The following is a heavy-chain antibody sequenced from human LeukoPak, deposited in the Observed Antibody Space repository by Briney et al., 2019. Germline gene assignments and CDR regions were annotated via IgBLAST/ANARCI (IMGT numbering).Heavy chain of an antibody. V-gene: IGHV4-31*03. D-gene: IGHD3-9*01. J-gene: IGHJ3*02. CDR1: GGSISSGGYY. CDR3: ARVINYDILTGLHDAFDI. CDR2: IYYSGST. Sequence: SETLSLTCTVSGGSISSGGYYWSWVRQHPGEGLEWMVYIYYSGSTYYNLSLKSRVTISVDTSKNQFSLKLSSVTAADMAVYYYARVINYDILTGLHDAFDIWGQGTMVTVSS.